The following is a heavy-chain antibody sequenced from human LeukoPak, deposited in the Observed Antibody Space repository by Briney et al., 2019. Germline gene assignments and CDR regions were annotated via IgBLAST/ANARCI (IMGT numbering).Heavy chain of an antibody. Sequence: GGSLRLSCAASGFTFSSYAMHWVRQAPGKGLEYVSAISSNGGSTYYANSVKGRFTISRDNSKNTLYLQMGSLRAEDMAVYYCARGIGYCSSTSCLNWFDPWGQGTLVTVSS. CDR3: ARGIGYCSSTSCLNWFDP. CDR1: GFTFSSYA. CDR2: ISSNGGST. V-gene: IGHV3-64*01. D-gene: IGHD2-2*01. J-gene: IGHJ5*02.